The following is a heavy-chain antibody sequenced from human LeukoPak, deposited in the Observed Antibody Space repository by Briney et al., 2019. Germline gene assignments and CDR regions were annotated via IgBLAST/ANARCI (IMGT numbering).Heavy chain of an antibody. CDR1: EFDFSTHA. CDR2: ISISGTKT. CDR3: ARDGVGYCSSTSCYLLDV. V-gene: IGHV3-23*01. D-gene: IGHD2-2*01. J-gene: IGHJ6*02. Sequence: GGSLRLSCAASEFDFSTHAMTWVRQAPGKGLEWVSAISISGTKTYYADSVKGRFTISRDNSKNTLYLQMYSLRAEDTAVYYCARDGVGYCSSTSCYLLDVWGQGTTVTVSS.